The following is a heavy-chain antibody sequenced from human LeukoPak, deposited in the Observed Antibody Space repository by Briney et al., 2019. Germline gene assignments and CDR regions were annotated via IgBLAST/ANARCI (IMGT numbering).Heavy chain of an antibody. Sequence: GGSLRLSCAASGFSFSNYWMTWVRQAPGKGLEWVANIKQDGSEKYYVDSAKGRFTISRDNAKNSLYLQMSSLRAEDTAVYYCATDLGSSRPNFWGQGTLVAVSS. D-gene: IGHD6-13*01. V-gene: IGHV3-7*01. CDR2: IKQDGSEK. CDR3: ATDLGSSRPNF. CDR1: GFSFSNYW. J-gene: IGHJ4*02.